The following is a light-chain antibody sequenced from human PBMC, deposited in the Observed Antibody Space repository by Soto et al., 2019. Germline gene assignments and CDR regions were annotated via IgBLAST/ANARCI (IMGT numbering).Light chain of an antibody. CDR1: QSISSY. V-gene: IGKV1-39*01. CDR2: AAS. Sequence: DIPMTQSPSSLSASVGDRVTITCRASQSISSYLNWYQQKPGKAPKLLIYAASSLQSGVPSRFSGSGSGTDFTLTISSLQPEDFATYYCQQIYSTPQTFGQGTKVDIK. J-gene: IGKJ1*01. CDR3: QQIYSTPQT.